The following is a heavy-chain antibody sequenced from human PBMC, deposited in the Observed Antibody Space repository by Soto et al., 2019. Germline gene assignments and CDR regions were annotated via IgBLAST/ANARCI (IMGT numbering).Heavy chain of an antibody. CDR1: GYTFTSYA. CDR2: INAGNGNT. Sequence: QVQLVQSGAEVKKPGASVKVSCKASGYTFTSYAMHWVRQAPGQRLEWMGWINAGNGNTKYSQKFQGRVTITRDTSASTAYMELSILRSEDTAVYYCARDAQYSSSPSQVDYWGQGTLVTVSS. V-gene: IGHV1-3*01. CDR3: ARDAQYSSSPSQVDY. D-gene: IGHD6-6*01. J-gene: IGHJ4*02.